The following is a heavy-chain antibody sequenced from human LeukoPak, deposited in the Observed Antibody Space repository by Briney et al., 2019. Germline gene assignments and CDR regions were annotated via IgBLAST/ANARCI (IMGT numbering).Heavy chain of an antibody. CDR3: AKGPALGLDYYYYGMDV. D-gene: IGHD3-16*01. CDR1: GFTVSSNY. Sequence: GGSLRLSCAASGFTVSSNYMSWVRQAPGKGLGWVSVIYSGGSTYYADSVKGRFTISRDNSKTSLYLQMNSLRTEDTALYYCAKGPALGLDYYYYGMDVWGQGTTVTVSS. J-gene: IGHJ6*02. V-gene: IGHV3-53*05. CDR2: IYSGGST.